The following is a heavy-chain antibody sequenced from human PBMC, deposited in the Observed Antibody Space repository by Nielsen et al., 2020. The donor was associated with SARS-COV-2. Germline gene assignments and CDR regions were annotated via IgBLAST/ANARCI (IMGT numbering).Heavy chain of an antibody. J-gene: IGHJ5*02. CDR1: GGSFSGYY. CDR3: ARAESYRAEDP. D-gene: IGHD1-26*01. V-gene: IGHV4-34*01. Sequence: SQTLSLTCAVYGGSFSGYYWSWIRQPPGKGLEWIGEINHSGSTNYNPSLKSRVTISVDTSKNQFSLKLSSVTAADTAVYYCARAESYRAEDPWGQGTLVTVSS. CDR2: INHSGST.